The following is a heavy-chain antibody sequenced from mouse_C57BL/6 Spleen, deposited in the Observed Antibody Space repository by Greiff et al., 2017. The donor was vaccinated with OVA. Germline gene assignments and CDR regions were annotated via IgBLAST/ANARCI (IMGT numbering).Heavy chain of an antibody. V-gene: IGHV5-4*03. D-gene: IGHD1-1*01. CDR3: ARVGGYGSLYYFDY. CDR2: ISDGGSYT. J-gene: IGHJ2*01. Sequence: DVMLVESGGGLVKPGGSLKLSCAASGFTFSSYAMSWVRQTPEKRLEWVATISDGGSYTYYPDNVKGRFTISRDNAKNNLYLQMSHLKSEDTAMYYCARVGGYGSLYYFDYWGQGTTLTVSS. CDR1: GFTFSSYA.